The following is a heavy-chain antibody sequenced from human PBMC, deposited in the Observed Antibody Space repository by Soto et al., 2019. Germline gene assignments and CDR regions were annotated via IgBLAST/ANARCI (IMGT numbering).Heavy chain of an antibody. V-gene: IGHV4-31*03. CDR2: IHYSGDT. CDR1: GGSISSHFYY. CDR3: ARAAVAYCGGDCYSPFDY. J-gene: IGHJ4*02. D-gene: IGHD2-21*02. Sequence: PSETLSLTCTVSGGSISSHFYYWSWIRQHTGKGLEWIGYIHYSGDTYYNPSLKSRVTISVDTSKNQFSLKLNSVTAADTAVYYCARAAVAYCGGDCYSPFDYWGQGTLVTVSS.